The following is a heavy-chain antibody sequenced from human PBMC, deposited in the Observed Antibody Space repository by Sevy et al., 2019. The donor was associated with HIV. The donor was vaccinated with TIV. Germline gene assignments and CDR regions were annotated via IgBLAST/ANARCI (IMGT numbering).Heavy chain of an antibody. J-gene: IGHJ4*02. V-gene: IGHV4-61*01. Sequence: SETLSLTCTVSGGSVSSGSYYWSWIRQPPGKGLEWIGYIYYSGSTNYNPSLKSRVTISVDTSKNQFSLRLSSVTAADTAVYYCARMTTVVRTIDYWGQGTLVTVSS. CDR3: ARMTTVVRTIDY. CDR1: GGSVSSGSYY. D-gene: IGHD4-17*01. CDR2: IYYSGST.